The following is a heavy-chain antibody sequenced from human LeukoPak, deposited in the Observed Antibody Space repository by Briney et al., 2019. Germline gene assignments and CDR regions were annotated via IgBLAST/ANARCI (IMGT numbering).Heavy chain of an antibody. CDR3: AKDIMVENYYDSSGYYPY. CDR1: GFTFSSYA. D-gene: IGHD3-22*01. J-gene: IGHJ4*02. Sequence: GGSLRLSCAASGFTFSSYAMSWVRQAPGKGLERVSAISGSGGSTYYADSVKGRFTISRDNSKNTLYLQMNSLRAEDTAVYYCAKDIMVENYYDSSGYYPYWGQGTLVTVSS. CDR2: ISGSGGST. V-gene: IGHV3-23*01.